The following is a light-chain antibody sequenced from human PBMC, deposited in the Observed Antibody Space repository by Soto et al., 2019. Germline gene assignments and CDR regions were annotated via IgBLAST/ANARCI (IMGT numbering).Light chain of an antibody. CDR2: GAS. CDR1: QSVSSNY. CDR3: QQHHSSPWT. Sequence: EIVLTQSPGTLSLSPGERATLSCRASQSVSSNYLAWYQQKPGQAPRLLIYGASSRATGISDKFSGSGSGTDFTLTISRLEPEDFAVYYRQQHHSSPWTFGQGTKLDIK. J-gene: IGKJ1*01. V-gene: IGKV3-20*01.